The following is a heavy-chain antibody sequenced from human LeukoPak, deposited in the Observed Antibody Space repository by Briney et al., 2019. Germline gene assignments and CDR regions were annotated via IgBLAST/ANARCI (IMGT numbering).Heavy chain of an antibody. CDR3: ARSRGYFDY. D-gene: IGHD6-13*01. Sequence: SETLSLTCTVSGGSISSYYWSWIRQPPGKGLEWIGYIYYSGSTTYNPSLKSRVTISVDTSKNQFSLKLSSVTAADTALYYCARSRGYFDYWGQGTLVTVSS. V-gene: IGHV4-59*01. J-gene: IGHJ4*02. CDR1: GGSISSYY. CDR2: IYYSGST.